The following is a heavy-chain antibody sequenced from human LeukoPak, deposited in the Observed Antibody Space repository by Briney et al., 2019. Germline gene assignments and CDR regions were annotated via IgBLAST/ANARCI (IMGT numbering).Heavy chain of an antibody. J-gene: IGHJ4*02. CDR1: GGSISSGDYY. CDR2: IYYGGNT. D-gene: IGHD3-22*01. Sequence: SETLSLTCTVSGGSISSGDYYWSWIRQHPGKGLEWIGHIYYGGNTYYNPSLKSRVTISVDTSKNHFALKLSSLTAADTAVYYCARAKGTYYDTSGYYYDYWGQGTLVTVSS. V-gene: IGHV4-31*03. CDR3: ARAKGTYYDTSGYYYDY.